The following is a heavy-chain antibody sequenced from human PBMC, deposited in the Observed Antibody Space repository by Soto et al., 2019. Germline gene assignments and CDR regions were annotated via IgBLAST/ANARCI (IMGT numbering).Heavy chain of an antibody. CDR3: ARDFYCSRGSRGSCSDCFDP. CDR2: IGAYDGHT. Sequence: QVHLVQSGVEVNKPGASVKVSCKASGYTFTTYGISWVRQAPGQGLECMGWIGAYDGHTNYAQKFQGRVTMTIDTSTSTAHMELRSLRSDDTALYYCARDFYCSRGSRGSCSDCFDPWGQGTLVTVSS. D-gene: IGHD2-15*01. CDR1: GYTFTTYG. J-gene: IGHJ5*02. V-gene: IGHV1-18*01.